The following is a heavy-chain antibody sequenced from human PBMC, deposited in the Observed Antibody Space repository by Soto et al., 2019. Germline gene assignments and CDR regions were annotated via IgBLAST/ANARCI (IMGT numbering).Heavy chain of an antibody. CDR2: INAGGGST. J-gene: IGHJ3*02. CDR1: VFTFSTYA. V-gene: IGHV3-23*01. D-gene: IGHD2-8*01. Sequence: PGGSLRLACVASVFTFSTYAMSWVRQAPGKGLEWVSAINAGGGSTYYADSVKGRFTISRDNSINTLYLQMNSLRTGDTAVYYCAHPRGYGVFDAYDIWGQGATVT. CDR3: AHPRGYGVFDAYDI.